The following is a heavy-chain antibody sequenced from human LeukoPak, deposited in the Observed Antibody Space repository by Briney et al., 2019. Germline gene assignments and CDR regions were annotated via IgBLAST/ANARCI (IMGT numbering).Heavy chain of an antibody. Sequence: KGGESLKISCKGSGYSFTSYWIGWVRQLPGKGLEWMGIIYPGDSDTRYSPSFQGQVTISADKSISTAYLQWSSLKASDTAMYYCARHSYYYDSSGYILGLDFDYWGQGTLVTVSS. CDR2: IYPGDSDT. CDR3: ARHSYYYDSSGYILGLDFDY. V-gene: IGHV5-51*01. D-gene: IGHD3-22*01. J-gene: IGHJ4*02. CDR1: GYSFTSYW.